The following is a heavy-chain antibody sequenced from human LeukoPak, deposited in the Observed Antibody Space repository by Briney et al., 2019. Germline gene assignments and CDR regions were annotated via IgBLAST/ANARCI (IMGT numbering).Heavy chain of an antibody. V-gene: IGHV3-30*18. CDR3: AKGKEEGPYYYGMDV. Sequence: GRSLRLSCAASGFTFSSYGMHWVRQAPGKGLEWVAVISYDGSNKYYADSVKGRFTISRDNSKNTLYLQMNSLRAEDTAVYYCAKGKEEGPYYYGMDVWGQGTTVTVSS. J-gene: IGHJ6*02. CDR1: GFTFSSYG. CDR2: ISYDGSNK.